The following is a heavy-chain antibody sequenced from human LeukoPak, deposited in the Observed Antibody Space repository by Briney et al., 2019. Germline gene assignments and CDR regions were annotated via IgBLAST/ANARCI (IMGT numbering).Heavy chain of an antibody. CDR1: GFTFSSYE. CDR2: ISSSGSTI. V-gene: IGHV3-48*03. CDR3: VNECSGGDCYSEGYFQH. J-gene: IGHJ1*01. Sequence: GGSLRLSCAASGFTFSSYEMNWVRQAPGKGLEWVSYISSSGSTIYYADSVKGRFTISRDNAKNSLYLQMNSLRAEDTAVYYCVNECSGGDCYSEGYFQHWGQGTLVTVSS. D-gene: IGHD2-21*02.